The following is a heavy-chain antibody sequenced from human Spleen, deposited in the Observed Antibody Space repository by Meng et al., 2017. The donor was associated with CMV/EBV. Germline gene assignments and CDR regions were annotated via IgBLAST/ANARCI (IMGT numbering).Heavy chain of an antibody. D-gene: IGHD2-21*02. CDR2: INHSGST. Sequence: QVQLQQWGAGLLKPSETLSLTCAVYGGSFSGYYWSWIRQPPGKGLEWIGEINHSGSTNYNPSLKSRVTISVDTSRNQFSLTLSSVTAADTAIYYCVLTADNWFDPWGQGTLVTVSS. J-gene: IGHJ5*02. CDR3: VLTADNWFDP. V-gene: IGHV4-34*01. CDR1: GGSFSGYY.